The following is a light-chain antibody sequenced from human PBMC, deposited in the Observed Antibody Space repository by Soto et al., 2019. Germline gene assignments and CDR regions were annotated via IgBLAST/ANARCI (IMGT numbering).Light chain of an antibody. V-gene: IGKV3-15*01. CDR1: QSVSSN. Sequence: EMVITQSPATLSVSPGERATLSCRASQSVSSNLAWYQQKPGQAPRLLIYGASTRATGIPARFSGSGSGTEFTLTXSSLQSEDFAVYYCQQYNNWPPWTFGQGTKV. J-gene: IGKJ1*01. CDR3: QQYNNWPPWT. CDR2: GAS.